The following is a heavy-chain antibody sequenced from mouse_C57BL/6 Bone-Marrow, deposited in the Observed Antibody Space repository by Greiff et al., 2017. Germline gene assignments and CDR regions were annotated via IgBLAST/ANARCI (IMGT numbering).Heavy chain of an antibody. CDR1: GYTFTSYG. J-gene: IGHJ4*01. CDR3: ARRGSSPHYYAMDY. Sequence: VQLQQSGAELARPGASVKLSCKASGYTFTSYGISWVKQRTGQGLEWIGEIYPRSGNTYYNEKFKGKATLTADKSSSTAYMELRSLTSEDSAVDFCARRGSSPHYYAMDYWGQGTSVTVSS. V-gene: IGHV1-81*01. D-gene: IGHD1-1*01. CDR2: IYPRSGNT.